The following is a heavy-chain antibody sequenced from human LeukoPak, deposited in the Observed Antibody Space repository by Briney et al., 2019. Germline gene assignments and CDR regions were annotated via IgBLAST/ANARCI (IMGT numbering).Heavy chain of an antibody. CDR1: GFTLTSYA. CDR2: IWYDGSNE. CDR3: ARDPGLRLDH. J-gene: IGHJ4*02. V-gene: IGHV3-33*01. Sequence: PGGSLRLSCAASGFTLTSYAMHWVRQAPGKGLEWVAVIWYDGSNEYYSDSVKGRFAISRDVSKNTLYLQMNSLRAEDTAVYFCARDPGLRLDHWGQGTLVTVSS. D-gene: IGHD3-16*01.